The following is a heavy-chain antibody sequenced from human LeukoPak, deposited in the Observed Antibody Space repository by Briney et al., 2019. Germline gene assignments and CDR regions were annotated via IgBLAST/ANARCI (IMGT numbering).Heavy chain of an antibody. CDR2: INHSGST. D-gene: IGHD1-14*01. J-gene: IGHJ3*02. CDR3: ARGTRGTQRGAFDI. CDR1: GGSISSSSYY. Sequence: SETLSLTCTVSGGSISSSSYYWGWIRQPPGKGLEWIGEINHSGSTNYNPSLKSRVTISVDTSKNQFSLKLSSVTAADTAVYYCARGTRGTQRGAFDIWGQGTMVTVSS. V-gene: IGHV4-39*07.